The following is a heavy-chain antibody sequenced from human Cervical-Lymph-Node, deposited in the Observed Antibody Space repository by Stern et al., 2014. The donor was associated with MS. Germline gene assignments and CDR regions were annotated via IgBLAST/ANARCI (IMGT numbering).Heavy chain of an antibody. Sequence: QVTLKESGPTLVKPTQPLTLTCTFSGFSLSTSGVGVGWIRQPPGKALEWLACIYWDDSKRYSPSLKNRLTITKDTSKNQVVLTRNNMDPVDTATFYCATHAPGVVPAALDYWGQGTLVTVS. CDR3: ATHAPGVVPAALDY. J-gene: IGHJ4*02. CDR1: GFSLSTSGVG. CDR2: IYWDDSK. D-gene: IGHD2-2*01. V-gene: IGHV2-5*02.